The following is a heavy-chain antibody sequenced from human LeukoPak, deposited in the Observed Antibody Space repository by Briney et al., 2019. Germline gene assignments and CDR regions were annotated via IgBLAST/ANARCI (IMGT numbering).Heavy chain of an antibody. CDR2: IYYSGST. D-gene: IGHD2-21*02. V-gene: IGHV4-39*01. CDR3: ARRIVVVTAISRHWYFDL. CDR1: GGSISSSSYY. Sequence: SETLSLTCTVSGGSISSSSYYWGWIRQPPGKGLEWIGSIYYSGSTYYNPSLKSRVTISVDTSKNQFSLKLSAVTAADTDVYYCARRIVVVTAISRHWYFDLWGRGTLVTVSS. J-gene: IGHJ2*01.